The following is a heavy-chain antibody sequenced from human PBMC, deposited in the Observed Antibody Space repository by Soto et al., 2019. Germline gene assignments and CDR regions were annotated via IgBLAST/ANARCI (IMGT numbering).Heavy chain of an antibody. CDR2: IYYSGST. CDR1: GGSISSYY. Sequence: LSLTCTVSGGSISSYYWSWIRQPPGKGLEWIGYIYYSGSTNYNPSLKSRVTISVDTSKNQFSLKLSSVTAADTAVYYCARSIDPYYDFWSGYYTGHYGMDVWGQGTTVTVSS. CDR3: ARSIDPYYDFWSGYYTGHYGMDV. J-gene: IGHJ6*02. V-gene: IGHV4-59*01. D-gene: IGHD3-3*01.